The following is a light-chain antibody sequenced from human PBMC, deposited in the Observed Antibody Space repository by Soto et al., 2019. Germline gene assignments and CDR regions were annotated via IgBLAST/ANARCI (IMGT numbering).Light chain of an antibody. CDR1: SSDVGAYNY. Sequence: QSALTQPASVSGSPGQSITISCTGTSSDVGAYNYVSWYRQHPGKAPKLMIYEVTTRPSGVSNRFSGSKSGSTASLTISGLQAEDEADYYCSAYTSSSTLVFGGGTKVTVL. CDR3: SAYTSSSTLV. CDR2: EVT. J-gene: IGLJ3*02. V-gene: IGLV2-14*01.